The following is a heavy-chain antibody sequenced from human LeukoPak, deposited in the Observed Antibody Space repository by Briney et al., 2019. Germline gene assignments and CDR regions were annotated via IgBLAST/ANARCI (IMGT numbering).Heavy chain of an antibody. CDR2: ISAYNGNT. J-gene: IGHJ6*02. Sequence: ASVKVSCKASGYTFTSYGISWVRQAPGQGLEWMGWISAYNGNTNYAQKLQGRVTTTTDTSTSTAYMELRSLRSDDTAVYYCARDSPGYSGSFYYYGMDVWGQGTTVTVSS. V-gene: IGHV1-18*01. CDR1: GYTFTSYG. D-gene: IGHD1-26*01. CDR3: ARDSPGYSGSFYYYGMDV.